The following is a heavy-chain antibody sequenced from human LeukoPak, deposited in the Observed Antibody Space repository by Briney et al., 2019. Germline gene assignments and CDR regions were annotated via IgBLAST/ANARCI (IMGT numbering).Heavy chain of an antibody. Sequence: GSLRLSCTASGFTFGDDGMSWIRQPPGKGLEWIGEVNHSGSTNYNPSLKSRVTISVDTSKNQFSLKLNSVTAADTAVYYCARSPPPGATAFGVVDSWGQGTLVTVSS. V-gene: IGHV4-34*01. CDR1: GFTFGDDG. CDR3: ARSPPPGATAFGVVDS. J-gene: IGHJ5*01. CDR2: VNHSGST. D-gene: IGHD3-16*01.